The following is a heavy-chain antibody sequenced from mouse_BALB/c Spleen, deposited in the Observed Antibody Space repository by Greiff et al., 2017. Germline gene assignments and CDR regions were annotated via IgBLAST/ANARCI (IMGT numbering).Heavy chain of an antibody. Sequence: QVQLQQSGPELVKPGASVRISCKASGYTFTSYYIHWVKQRPGQGLEWIGWIYPGNVNTKYNEKFKGKATLTADKSSSTAYMQLSSLTSEDSAVYFCARRGPFYYAMDYWGQGTSVTVSS. V-gene: IGHV1S56*01. J-gene: IGHJ4*01. D-gene: IGHD3-3*01. CDR1: GYTFTSYY. CDR2: IYPGNVNT. CDR3: ARRGPFYYAMDY.